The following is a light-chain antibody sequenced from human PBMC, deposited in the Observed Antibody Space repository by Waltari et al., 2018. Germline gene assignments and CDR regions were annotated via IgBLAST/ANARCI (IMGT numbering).Light chain of an antibody. Sequence: DIQMTQSPSSLSASVGDRVTITCRASHGISNYLAWYQQKQGKVPKLLIYAASTLQSGVPSRFSGSGSGTDFTLTISSLQPEDVATYYCQKYNSAPWTFGQGTKVEIK. CDR1: HGISNY. J-gene: IGKJ1*01. CDR3: QKYNSAPWT. CDR2: AAS. V-gene: IGKV1-27*01.